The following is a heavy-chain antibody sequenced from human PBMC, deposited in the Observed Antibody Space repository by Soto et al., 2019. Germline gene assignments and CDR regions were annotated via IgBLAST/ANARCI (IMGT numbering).Heavy chain of an antibody. J-gene: IGHJ4*02. CDR1: GFTFSSYA. CDR3: AKGRASWQQLSQFDY. V-gene: IGHV3-23*01. D-gene: IGHD6-13*01. Sequence: PGGSPRLSCAASGFTFSSYAMSWVRQAPGKGLEWVSAISGSGGSTYYADSVKGRFTISRDNSKNTLYLQMNSLRAEDTAVYYCAKGRASWQQLSQFDYWGQGTLVTVSS. CDR2: ISGSGGST.